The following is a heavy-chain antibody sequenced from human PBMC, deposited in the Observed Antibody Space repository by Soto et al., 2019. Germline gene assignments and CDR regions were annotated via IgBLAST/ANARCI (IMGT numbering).Heavy chain of an antibody. D-gene: IGHD6-13*01. Sequence: QVQLVESGGGVVQPGRSLRLSCAASGFTFSSYGMHWVRQAPGKGLEWVVVISYDGSNKYYADSVKGRFTISRDNSKNTLYLQMNSLRAEDTAVYYCAKSLDSSSWYVGSLYDYWGQGTLVTVSS. CDR3: AKSLDSSSWYVGSLYDY. V-gene: IGHV3-30*18. CDR2: ISYDGSNK. CDR1: GFTFSSYG. J-gene: IGHJ4*02.